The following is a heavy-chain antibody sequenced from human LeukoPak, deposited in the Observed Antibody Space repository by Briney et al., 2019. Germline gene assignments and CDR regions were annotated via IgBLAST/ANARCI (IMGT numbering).Heavy chain of an antibody. CDR3: ARDSAYDFWSGQPTYYFDY. Sequence: ASVKVSCKASGYTFTGYYMHWVRQAPGQGLEWMGWINPSGGSTSYAQKFQGRVTMTRDMSTSTVYMELSSLRSEDTAVYYCARDSAYDFWSGQPTYYFDYWGQGTLVTVSS. CDR1: GYTFTGYY. CDR2: INPSGGST. V-gene: IGHV1-46*01. J-gene: IGHJ4*02. D-gene: IGHD3-3*01.